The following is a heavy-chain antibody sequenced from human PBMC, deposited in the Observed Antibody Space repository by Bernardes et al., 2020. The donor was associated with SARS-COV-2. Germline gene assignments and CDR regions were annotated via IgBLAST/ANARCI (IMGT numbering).Heavy chain of an antibody. CDR2: IKAHTGGT. Sequence: ASVKVSCKASGYTFIDNYVHWVRQAPGHGLEWMGWIKAHTGGTQYGQKFQGRVTMTRDTAISSVYMELSGLTSDDTATYYCARHDSKCSGFYHCGLDVWGQGAPITVSS. V-gene: IGHV1-2*02. D-gene: IGHD3-10*02. CDR1: GYTFIDNY. J-gene: IGHJ6*02. CDR3: ARHDSKCSGFYHCGLDV.